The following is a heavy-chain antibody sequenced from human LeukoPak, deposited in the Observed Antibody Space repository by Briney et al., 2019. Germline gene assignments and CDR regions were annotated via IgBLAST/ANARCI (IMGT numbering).Heavy chain of an antibody. Sequence: SETLSLTCTVSGGSISSYYWSWIRQPPGKGLEWIGYIYYSGSTNYNPSLKSRVTISVDTSKNQFSLKLSSVTAADTAVYCCARVRFGELWDWFDPWGQGTLVTVSS. D-gene: IGHD3-10*01. CDR3: ARVRFGELWDWFDP. CDR2: IYYSGST. J-gene: IGHJ5*02. CDR1: GGSISSYY. V-gene: IGHV4-59*01.